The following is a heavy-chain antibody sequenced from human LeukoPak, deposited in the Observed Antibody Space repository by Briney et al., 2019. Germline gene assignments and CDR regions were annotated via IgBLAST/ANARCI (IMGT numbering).Heavy chain of an antibody. CDR1: GFTFSSYW. D-gene: IGHD4-17*01. J-gene: IGHJ5*02. CDR2: ISREGSNT. V-gene: IGHV3-74*01. CDR3: GRGVNGDSRFDP. Sequence: GGSLRLPCAASGFTFSSYWMHWDRQAPGKGLVWVSRISREGSNTSYANSGKGRFTISRDTAKNRLFLQMTSLRAEDPAVYYCGRGVNGDSRFDPWGQGTLVTVSS.